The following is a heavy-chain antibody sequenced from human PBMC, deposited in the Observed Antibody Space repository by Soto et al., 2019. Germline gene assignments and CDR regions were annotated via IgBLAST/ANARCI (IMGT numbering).Heavy chain of an antibody. D-gene: IGHD3-22*01. J-gene: IGHJ4*02. CDR2: TYYRSRWYS. CDR1: GDSVSSNGAA. Sequence: SQTLSLTCAISGDSVSSNGAAWNWIRQSPSRGLEWLGRTYYRSRWYSDYAPSVKSRITVNPDTSQNQFSLQLNSVTPEDTAIYYCARVSATYNGRFMDYDSSGYYYVGGYFDYWGQGTLVTVSS. V-gene: IGHV6-1*01. CDR3: ARVSATYNGRFMDYDSSGYYYVGGYFDY.